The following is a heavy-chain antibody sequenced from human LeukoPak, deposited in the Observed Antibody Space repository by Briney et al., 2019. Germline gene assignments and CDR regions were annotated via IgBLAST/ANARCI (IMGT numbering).Heavy chain of an antibody. CDR3: ARGPYLWFGELLY. J-gene: IGHJ4*02. V-gene: IGHV4-38-2*01. Sequence: MTSETLFLTCAVSGYSISSGYYWGWIRQPPGKGLEWIGSIYHSGSTYYNPSLKSRVTISVDTSKNQFSLKLSSVTAADTAVYYCARGPYLWFGELLYWGQGTLVTVSS. CDR1: GYSISSGYY. D-gene: IGHD3-10*01. CDR2: IYHSGST.